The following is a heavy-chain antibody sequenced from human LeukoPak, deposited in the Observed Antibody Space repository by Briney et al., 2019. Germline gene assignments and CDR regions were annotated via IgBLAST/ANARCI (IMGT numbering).Heavy chain of an antibody. CDR3: ARVIAGESGFDY. CDR1: GFTFNTYG. D-gene: IGHD3-10*01. Sequence: GGSLRLSCAASGFTFNTYGMHWVRQAPGKGLEWVSVIYSGGSTYYADSVKGRFTISRDNSKNTLYLQMNSLRAEDTAVYYCARVIAGESGFDYWGQGTLVTVSS. J-gene: IGHJ4*02. V-gene: IGHV3-53*01. CDR2: IYSGGST.